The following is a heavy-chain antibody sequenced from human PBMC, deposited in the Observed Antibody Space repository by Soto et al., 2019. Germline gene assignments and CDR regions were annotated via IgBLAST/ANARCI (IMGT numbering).Heavy chain of an antibody. V-gene: IGHV4-31*03. D-gene: IGHD4-17*01. CDR1: GGSISSGGYY. J-gene: IGHJ4*02. Sequence: PSETLSLTCTVSGGSISSGGYYWSWIRQHPGKGLEWIGYIYYSGSTYYNPSLKSRVTISVDTSKNQFSLKLSSVTAADTAVYYCARAATVTTDLFDYWGQGTLVTVSS. CDR2: IYYSGST. CDR3: ARAATVTTDLFDY.